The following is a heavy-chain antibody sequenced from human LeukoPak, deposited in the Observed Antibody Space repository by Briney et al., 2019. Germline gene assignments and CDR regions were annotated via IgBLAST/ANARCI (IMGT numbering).Heavy chain of an antibody. Sequence: GGSLRLSCAASGFTFSNAWMNWVRQSAGKGLEWVGCIKSKTDGGTIDYGPPVKGRFTISRDDSKNTLYVQMNSLKTEDTAMYHCTTGVRDSSGYYNFDYWGQGTLVTVSS. CDR3: TTGVRDSSGYYNFDY. D-gene: IGHD3-22*01. CDR2: IKSKTDGGTI. V-gene: IGHV3-15*01. CDR1: GFTFSNAW. J-gene: IGHJ4*02.